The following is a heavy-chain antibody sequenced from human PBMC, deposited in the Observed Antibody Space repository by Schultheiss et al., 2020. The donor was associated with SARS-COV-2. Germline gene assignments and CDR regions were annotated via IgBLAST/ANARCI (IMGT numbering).Heavy chain of an antibody. Sequence: SETLSLTCTVSGGSISSSSYYWGWIRQPPGKGLEWIGSIYYSGSTYYNPSLKSRVTISVDTSKNQFSLKLSSVTAADTAVYYCARAGYCSGGSCYSLLPYYFDYWGQGTLVTVSS. CDR1: GGSISSSSYY. CDR3: ARAGYCSGGSCYSLLPYYFDY. V-gene: IGHV4-39*07. J-gene: IGHJ4*02. CDR2: IYYSGST. D-gene: IGHD2-15*01.